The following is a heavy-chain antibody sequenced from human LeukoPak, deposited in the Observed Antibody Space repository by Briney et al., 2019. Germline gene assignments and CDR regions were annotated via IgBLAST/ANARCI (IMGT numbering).Heavy chain of an antibody. D-gene: IGHD3-22*01. CDR2: IYWADDK. V-gene: IGHV2-5*02. J-gene: IGHJ4*02. CDR1: GFSLRTTGVG. Sequence: SAPTLANPTQTLTLTCTFSGFSLRTTGVGVGWIRQPPGKALEWLEHIYWADDKRYSPSLKSRLTITKDTSKNQVVLTMTHMDPVDTATYYCAHSRYYYDSSGYDFDYWGQGTLVTVSS. CDR3: AHSRYYYDSSGYDFDY.